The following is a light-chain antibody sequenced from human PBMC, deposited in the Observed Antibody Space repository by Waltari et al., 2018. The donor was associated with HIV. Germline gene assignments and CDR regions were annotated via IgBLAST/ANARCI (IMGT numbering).Light chain of an antibody. CDR3: QQYDNLPLT. V-gene: IGKV3-15*01. CDR1: QSVSSN. CDR2: GAS. J-gene: IGKJ4*01. Sequence: ELVMTQSPATLSVSPGERATLSCRASQSVSSNLAWYQQKPGQAPRLLIYGASTRATGIPARFSGSGSGTDFTLTISSLQSEDFAVYYCQQYDNLPLTFGGGTKVEIK.